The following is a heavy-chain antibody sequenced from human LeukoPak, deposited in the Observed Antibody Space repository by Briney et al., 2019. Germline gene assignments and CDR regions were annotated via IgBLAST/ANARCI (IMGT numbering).Heavy chain of an antibody. J-gene: IGHJ6*02. CDR2: IYYSGST. D-gene: IGHD3-10*01. CDR3: ARDHTSPPDYYGSGSYPYYYGMDV. CDR1: GGSISSYY. V-gene: IGHV4-59*12. Sequence: SETLSLTCTVSGGSISSYYWSWIRQPPGKGLEWIGYIYYSGSTNYNPSLKSRVTISVDTSKNQFSLKLSSVTAADTAVYYCARDHTSPPDYYGSGSYPYYYGMDVWGQGTTVTVSS.